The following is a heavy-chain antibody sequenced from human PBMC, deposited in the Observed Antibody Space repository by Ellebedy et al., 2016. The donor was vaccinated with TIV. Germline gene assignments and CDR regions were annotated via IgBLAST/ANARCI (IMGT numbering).Heavy chain of an antibody. CDR3: AKDYEQLTTDY. D-gene: IGHD6-6*01. CDR2: LSYDGSNK. V-gene: IGHV3-30*18. J-gene: IGHJ4*02. CDR1: GFTFSNYG. Sequence: GEPLKISXAASGFTFSNYGMHWVRQAPGKGLEWLAVLSYDGSNKYYADSVKGRFTISRDNSKNTLYLQMNSLRAEDTAVYYCAKDYEQLTTDYWGQGTLVTVSS.